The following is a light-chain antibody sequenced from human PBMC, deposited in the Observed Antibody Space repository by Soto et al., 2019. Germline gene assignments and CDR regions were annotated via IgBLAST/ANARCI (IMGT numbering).Light chain of an antibody. CDR1: SSDIGGYNY. J-gene: IGLJ2*01. CDR3: GSYAPLRTLV. V-gene: IGLV2-14*03. CDR2: DVS. Sequence: QSALTQPASVSGSPGQSITISCTGTSSDIGGYNYVSWYQQHPGKAPQLMIYDVSNRPSGLSNPFSGSRSGNPASLPIFGSQAEEAVDITGGSYAPLRTLVFGEGTK.